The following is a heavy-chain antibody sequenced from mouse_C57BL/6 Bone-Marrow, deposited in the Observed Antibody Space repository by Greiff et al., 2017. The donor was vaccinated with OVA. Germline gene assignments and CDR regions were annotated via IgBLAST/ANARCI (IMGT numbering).Heavy chain of an antibody. CDR2: INPNNGGT. CDR3: ARGALPDFDV. CDR1: GYTFTDYN. V-gene: IGHV1-18*01. Sequence: VHVKQSGPELVKPGASVKIPCKASGYTFTDYNMDWVKQSHGKSLEWIGDINPNNGGTIYNQKFKGKATLTVDKSSSTAYMELRSLTSEDTAVYCCARGALPDFDVWGTGTTVTVSS. D-gene: IGHD5-5*01. J-gene: IGHJ1*03.